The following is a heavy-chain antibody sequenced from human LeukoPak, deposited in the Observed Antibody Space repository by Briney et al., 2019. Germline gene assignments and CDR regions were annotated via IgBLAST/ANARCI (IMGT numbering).Heavy chain of an antibody. J-gene: IGHJ6*02. Sequence: SVKVSCKASGGTFSGYAISWVRQAPGQGLEWMGGIIPIFGTANYAQKFQGRVTITADESTSTAYMELSSLGSEDTAVYYCARWWETTVTTSQDYYYGMDVWGQGTTVTVSS. CDR3: ARWWETTVTTSQDYYYGMDV. CDR1: GGTFSGYA. CDR2: IIPIFGTA. D-gene: IGHD4-17*01. V-gene: IGHV1-69*13.